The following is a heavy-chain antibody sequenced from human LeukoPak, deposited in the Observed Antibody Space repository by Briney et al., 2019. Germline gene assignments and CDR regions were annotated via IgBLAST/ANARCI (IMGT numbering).Heavy chain of an antibody. CDR3: AKAYCTSICYLAWFDP. Sequence: GGSLRLSCAVFGFTFTDYWMNWVRQAPGKGLEWVASIRQDGGEKSYVDSVKGRFSISRDNTKNSLYLQMSSLRAEDTAVYYCAKAYCTSICYLAWFDPWGQGTLVTVSS. J-gene: IGHJ5*02. CDR2: IRQDGGEK. V-gene: IGHV3-7*03. D-gene: IGHD2-8*01. CDR1: GFTFTDYW.